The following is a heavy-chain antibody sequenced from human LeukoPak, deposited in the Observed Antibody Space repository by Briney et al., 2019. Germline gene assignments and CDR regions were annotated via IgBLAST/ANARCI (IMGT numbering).Heavy chain of an antibody. D-gene: IGHD3-3*01. CDR2: IWSDATNQ. J-gene: IGHJ4*02. Sequence: PGTSLRLSCEASGFTFSHFGMHWVRQAPGKGLEWVAVIWSDATNQYYADSVKGRFTISRDNFKRTVSLEMNSLRAEDTAVYYCARGITIFGVVIDYWGQGTLVTVSS. V-gene: IGHV3-33*01. CDR1: GFTFSHFG. CDR3: ARGITIFGVVIDY.